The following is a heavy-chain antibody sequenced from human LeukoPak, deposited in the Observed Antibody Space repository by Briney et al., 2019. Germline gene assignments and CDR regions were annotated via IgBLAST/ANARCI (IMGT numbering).Heavy chain of an antibody. CDR1: GFTFSSYA. V-gene: IGHV3-23*01. CDR3: AKMGYGDYEPRRLITFDY. J-gene: IGHJ4*02. CDR2: ISGSGGST. D-gene: IGHD4-17*01. Sequence: GGSLRLSCAASGFTFSSYAMSWVRQAPGKGLEWVSAISGSGGSTYYADSVKGRFTISRDNSKNTLYLQMNSLRAEDTAVYYCAKMGYGDYEPRRLITFDYWGQGTLVTVSS.